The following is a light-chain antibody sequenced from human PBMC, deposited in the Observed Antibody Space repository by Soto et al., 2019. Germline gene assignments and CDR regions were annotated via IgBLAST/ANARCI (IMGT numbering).Light chain of an antibody. Sequence: DIQMTQSPSSLSASLGDRVTITCRASQSINSYLNWYQQKPGKAPKLLIYAASNMQGGVPSRFSGSGSGTDFTLTISSLEPEDFATYYCQQSYWTPYTFGQGTRLEMK. V-gene: IGKV1-39*01. CDR1: QSINSY. J-gene: IGKJ2*01. CDR3: QQSYWTPYT. CDR2: AAS.